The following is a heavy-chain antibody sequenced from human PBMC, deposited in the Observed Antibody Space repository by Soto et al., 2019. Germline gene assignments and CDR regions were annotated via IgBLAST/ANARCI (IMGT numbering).Heavy chain of an antibody. D-gene: IGHD2-2*02. J-gene: IGHJ4*02. CDR2: INSGNGNT. CDR1: GYTFTSYA. CDR3: ARDMGYCSSSSCYNPLFDY. Sequence: ASVKVSCKASGYTFTSYAMHWVRQAPGQRLEWMGWINSGNGNTKYSQKFQGRVTITRDTSASTAYMELSSLRSEDTAVYYCARDMGYCSSSSCYNPLFDYWRQGTLVTVSS. V-gene: IGHV1-3*01.